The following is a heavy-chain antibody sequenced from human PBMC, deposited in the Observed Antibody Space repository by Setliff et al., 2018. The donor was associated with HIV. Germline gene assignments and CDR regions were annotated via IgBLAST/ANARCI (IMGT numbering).Heavy chain of an antibody. CDR1: GSTFSSYR. D-gene: IGHD1-1*01. V-gene: IGHV3-74*01. CDR2: IKTAASVT. CDR3: ARNWACEI. J-gene: IGHJ3*02. Sequence: GGSLRLSCAASGSTFSSYRMHWVRQTPGKGLVWVSRIKTAASVTSYADSVKGRFTISRDNAKNSLYLQMTSLRAEATGVYYCARNWACEIWGQGTRVTVSS.